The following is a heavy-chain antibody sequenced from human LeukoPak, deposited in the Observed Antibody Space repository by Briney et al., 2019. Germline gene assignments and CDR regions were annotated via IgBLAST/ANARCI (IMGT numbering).Heavy chain of an antibody. D-gene: IGHD3-22*01. J-gene: IGHJ4*02. CDR2: INPNSGGT. CDR3: ARDLTLNYDSSGLWTYFDY. CDR1: GYTFTGYY. V-gene: IGHV1-2*02. Sequence: ASVKVSCKASGYTFTGYYMHWVRQAPGQGLEWMGWINPNSGGTNYAQKFQGRVTMTRDTSISTAYMELSRLRSDDTAVYYRARDLTLNYDSSGLWTYFDYWGQGTLVTVSS.